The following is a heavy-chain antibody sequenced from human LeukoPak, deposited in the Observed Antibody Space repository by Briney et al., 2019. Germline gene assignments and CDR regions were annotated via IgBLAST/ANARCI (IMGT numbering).Heavy chain of an antibody. V-gene: IGHV1-69*05. CDR2: IIPIFGTA. Sequence: ASVKVSCKASGGTFSSYAISWVRQAPGQGLEWMGGIIPIFGTANYAQKFQGRVTITTDESTSTAYMELSSLRSEDTAVYYCARAPYYYDSSGYYSDFDYWGQGTLVTVSS. J-gene: IGHJ4*02. CDR3: ARAPYYYDSSGYYSDFDY. D-gene: IGHD3-22*01. CDR1: GGTFSSYA.